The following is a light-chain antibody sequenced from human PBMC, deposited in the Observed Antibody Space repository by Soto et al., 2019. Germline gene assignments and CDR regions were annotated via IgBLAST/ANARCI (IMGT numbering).Light chain of an antibody. CDR3: HYYDNSGSDEV. CDR2: DNN. V-gene: IGLV1-40*01. J-gene: IGLJ2*01. Sequence: QSVLTQPPSVSGAPGQRVTISCTGSRSNIGAGYDVHWYQHLPGTAPKLLIYDNNNRPSGVPDRFSASVFGTSASLAITGLQPEDEADYYYHYYDNSGSDEVFGGGTKLTVL. CDR1: RSNIGAGYD.